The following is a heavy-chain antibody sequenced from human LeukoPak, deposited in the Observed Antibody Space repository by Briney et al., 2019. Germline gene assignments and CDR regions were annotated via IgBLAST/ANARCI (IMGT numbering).Heavy chain of an antibody. CDR1: GGSISSGGYY. CDR3: AGYQRKNTASYYYYGMDV. J-gene: IGHJ6*02. D-gene: IGHD2-2*01. CDR2: IYYSGST. V-gene: IGHV4-30-4*01. Sequence: SQTLSLTCTVSGGSISSGGYYWSWIRQPPGKGLEWIGYIYYSGSTYYNPSLKSRVTISVDTSKNQFSLKLSSVTAADTAVYYCAGYQRKNTASYYYYGMDVWGQGTTVTVSS.